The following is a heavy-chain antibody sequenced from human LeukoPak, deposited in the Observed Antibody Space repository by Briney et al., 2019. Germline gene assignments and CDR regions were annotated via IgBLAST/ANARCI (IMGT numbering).Heavy chain of an antibody. CDR1: GGSLNSYF. V-gene: IGHV4-59*05. J-gene: IGHJ4*02. CDR2: INYGGTT. Sequence: SETLSLTCTVSGGSLNSYFWSWIRQPPGKELEWIASINYGGTTYYNPSLKSRVAISVDTSKNQFSLRLSSVTAADTAVYLCARYVVYGSGKYYFDYWGQGSLVTVSS. CDR3: ARYVVYGSGKYYFDY. D-gene: IGHD3-10*01.